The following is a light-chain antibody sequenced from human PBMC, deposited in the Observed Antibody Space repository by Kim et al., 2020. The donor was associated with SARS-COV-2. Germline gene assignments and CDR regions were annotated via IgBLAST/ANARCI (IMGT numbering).Light chain of an antibody. V-gene: IGLV3-21*04. CDR1: NIGSKS. CDR2: YDS. CDR3: QVWDSSSDPHYV. Sequence: GKTDRITCGGNNIGSKSVHWYQQKPGQAPVLVIYYDSDRPSGIPERFSGSNSGNTATLTISRVEAGDEADYYCQVWDSSSDPHYVFGTGTKVTVL. J-gene: IGLJ1*01.